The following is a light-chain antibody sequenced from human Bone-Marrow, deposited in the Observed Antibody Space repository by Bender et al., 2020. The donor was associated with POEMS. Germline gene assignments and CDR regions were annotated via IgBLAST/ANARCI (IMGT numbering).Light chain of an antibody. CDR3: SSFTSSGSVI. CDR1: SSDIGGYNF. V-gene: IGLV2-14*01. Sequence: QSALTQPASVSGSPGQSITISCTGTSSDIGGYNFVSWYQQYPGKAPKLIISEVNDRPPGIAKRFSGSKSANTASLTISGLQPDDEADYYCSSFTSSGSVIFGGGTKVTVL. CDR2: EVN. J-gene: IGLJ2*01.